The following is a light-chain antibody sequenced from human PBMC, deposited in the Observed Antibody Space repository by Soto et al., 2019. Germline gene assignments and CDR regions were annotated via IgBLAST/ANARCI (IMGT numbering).Light chain of an antibody. J-gene: IGKJ1*01. CDR2: GAS. CDR3: QQYDSSPRT. CDR1: QSISDT. V-gene: IGKV3-15*01. Sequence: EIVMTQSPATLSVSPGGRATLSCRASQSISDTLAWYQQKPGQAPRLLIYGASRRATGFPARFSGSGSGTDFILTISRLEPEDFAVYYCQQYDSSPRTFGQGTKVGIK.